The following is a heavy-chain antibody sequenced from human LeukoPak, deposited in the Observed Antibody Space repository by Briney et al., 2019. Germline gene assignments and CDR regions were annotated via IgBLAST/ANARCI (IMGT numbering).Heavy chain of an antibody. V-gene: IGHV3-48*03. CDR2: ISSSGSTI. Sequence: GGSLRLSCAASGFTFSSYEMNWVRQAPGKGLEWVSYISSSGSTIYYADSVKGRFAISRDNAKNSLYLQMNSLRAEDTAVYYCARGVGQWLTNNWFDPWGQGTLVTVSS. J-gene: IGHJ5*02. CDR1: GFTFSSYE. D-gene: IGHD6-19*01. CDR3: ARGVGQWLTNNWFDP.